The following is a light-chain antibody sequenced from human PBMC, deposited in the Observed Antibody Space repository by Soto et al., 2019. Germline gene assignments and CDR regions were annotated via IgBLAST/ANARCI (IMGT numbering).Light chain of an antibody. V-gene: IGLV2-8*01. CDR2: EVF. CDR1: SSDVGGYNY. CDR3: SSYSGSNNFEV. Sequence: QSALTQPPSASGSPGQSITISCTGTSSDVGGYNYVSWYQQHPGKAPKLMIYEVFKRPSGVPDRFSGSKSGNTASLTVSGLQADDEADYYCSSYSGSNNFEVFGTGTKLTVL. J-gene: IGLJ1*01.